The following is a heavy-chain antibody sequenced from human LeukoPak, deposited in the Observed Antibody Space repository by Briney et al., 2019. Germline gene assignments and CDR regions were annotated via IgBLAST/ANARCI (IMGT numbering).Heavy chain of an antibody. CDR2: INPSGGST. D-gene: IGHD3-3*01. CDR1: GYTFTSYY. V-gene: IGHV1-46*01. J-gene: IGHJ6*03. CDR3: ARDMPFVNDFWSGYRSNYYYYMDV. Sequence: ASVKVSCKASGYTFTSYYMHWVRQAPGQGLEWMGIINPSGGSTSYAQKFQGRVTMTRDTSTSTVYMELSSLRSEDTAVYYCARDMPFVNDFWSGYRSNYYYYMDVWGKGTTVTVSS.